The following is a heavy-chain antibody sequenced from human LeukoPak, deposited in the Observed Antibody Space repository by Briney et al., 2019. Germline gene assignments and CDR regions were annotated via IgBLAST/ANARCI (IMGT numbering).Heavy chain of an antibody. Sequence: PGGSLRLSCAASGFTFSSYAMSWVRQAPGKGLEWVSAISGSGGSTYYEDSVKGRFTISRDNSKNTLCLQMNSLRAEDTAVYYCAKDGETTSWPYYYYYYMDVWGTGTTVTVSS. CDR1: GFTFSSYA. V-gene: IGHV3-23*01. D-gene: IGHD3-10*01. CDR3: AKDGETTSWPYYYYYYMDV. J-gene: IGHJ6*03. CDR2: ISGSGGST.